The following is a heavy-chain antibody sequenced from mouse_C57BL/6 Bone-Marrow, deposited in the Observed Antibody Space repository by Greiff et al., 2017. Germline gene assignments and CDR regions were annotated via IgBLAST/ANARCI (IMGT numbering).Heavy chain of an antibody. CDR1: GYTFTSYW. J-gene: IGHJ3*01. V-gene: IGHV1-69*01. CDR2: IDPSDSYT. Sequence: QVQLQQPGAELVMPGASVKLSCKASGYTFTSYWMHWVKQRPGQGLEWIGEIDPSDSYTNYNQKFKGKSTLTVDKSSSTASMQLSSLTSEDSAVYYCARSDGYWGQGTLVTVSA. CDR3: ARSDGY.